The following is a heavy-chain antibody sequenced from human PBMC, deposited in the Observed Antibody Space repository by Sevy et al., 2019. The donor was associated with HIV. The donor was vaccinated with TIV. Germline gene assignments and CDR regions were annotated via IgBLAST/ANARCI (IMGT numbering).Heavy chain of an antibody. Sequence: GGSLRLSCAASGFTFSSYSMNWVRQAPGKGLEWVSSISSSSYIYYADSVKGRFTISRDNAKNSLYLQMNSLRAEDTAVYYCARDAGSGWYGAFDIWGQGTMVTVSS. D-gene: IGHD6-19*01. CDR1: GFTFSSYS. V-gene: IGHV3-21*01. CDR2: ISSSSYI. J-gene: IGHJ3*02. CDR3: ARDAGSGWYGAFDI.